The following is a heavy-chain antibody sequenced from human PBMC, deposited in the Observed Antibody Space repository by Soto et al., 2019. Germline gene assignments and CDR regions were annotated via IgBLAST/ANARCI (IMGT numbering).Heavy chain of an antibody. J-gene: IGHJ5*02. Sequence: PSETLSLTCAVYGGSFSGYYWSWIRQPPGKGLEWIGEINHSGSTNYNPSLKSRVTISVDTSKNQFSLKLSSVTAADTAVYYCARGISAAGKPSGLKNWFDPSGQGTLVTVSS. CDR2: INHSGST. CDR1: GGSFSGYY. V-gene: IGHV4-34*01. D-gene: IGHD6-13*01. CDR3: ARGISAAGKPSGLKNWFDP.